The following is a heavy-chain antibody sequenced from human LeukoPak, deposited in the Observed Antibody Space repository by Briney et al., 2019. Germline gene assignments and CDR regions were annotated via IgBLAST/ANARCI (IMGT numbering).Heavy chain of an antibody. CDR3: ARMGIAAAGTLDY. Sequence: GASVKVSCKASGYTFTSYAMHRVRQAPGQRLEWMGWINAGNGNTKYSQKFQGRVTITRDTSASTAYMELSSLRSEDTAVYYCARMGIAAAGTLDYWGQGTLVTVSS. CDR2: INAGNGNT. D-gene: IGHD6-13*01. V-gene: IGHV1-3*01. J-gene: IGHJ4*02. CDR1: GYTFTSYA.